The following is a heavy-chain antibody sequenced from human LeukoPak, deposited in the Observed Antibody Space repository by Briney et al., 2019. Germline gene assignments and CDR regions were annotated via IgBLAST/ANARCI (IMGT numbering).Heavy chain of an antibody. CDR3: ARHGAYSSGWSDY. D-gene: IGHD6-19*01. CDR1: GGSISSYY. CDR2: IYYSGST. V-gene: IGHV4-59*08. J-gene: IGHJ4*02. Sequence: SETLSLTCTVSGGSISSYYWSWIRQPPGKGLEWIGYIYYSGSTNYNPSLKSRVTISVDTSKNQFSLKLSSVTAADTAVYHCARHGAYSSGWSDYWGQGTLVTVSS.